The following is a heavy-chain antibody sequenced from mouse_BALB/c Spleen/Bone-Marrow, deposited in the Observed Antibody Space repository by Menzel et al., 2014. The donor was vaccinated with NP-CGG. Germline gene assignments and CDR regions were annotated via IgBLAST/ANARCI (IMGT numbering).Heavy chain of an antibody. CDR3: ARTYYDYDWFAY. J-gene: IGHJ3*01. D-gene: IGHD2-4*01. CDR1: GYTFTSYW. Sequence: VQLQQSGVEFVKPGASVKLSCKASGYTFTSYWMHWVKQRPGQGLEWIGEIDPSDSYTKYNQNFKGKATLTVDKSSSTAYMQLSSLTSEDSAVYYCARTYYDYDWFAYWGQGTLDTVSA. CDR2: IDPSDSYT. V-gene: IGHV1-69*02.